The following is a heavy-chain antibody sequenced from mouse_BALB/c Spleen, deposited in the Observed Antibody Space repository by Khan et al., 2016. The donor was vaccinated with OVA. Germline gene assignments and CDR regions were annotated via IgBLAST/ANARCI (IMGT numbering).Heavy chain of an antibody. J-gene: IGHJ2*01. CDR2: ISYSGST. D-gene: IGHD1-1*01. CDR1: GYSITSDYA. V-gene: IGHV3-2*02. CDR3: ARDYGSSYYYFDY. Sequence: EVQLQESGPGLVKPSQSLSLTCTVTGYSITSDYAWNWIRQFPGNKLEWMGYISYSGSTSYNPSLKSRISITRDTSKNQFFLQLNSVTTEDTATYYCARDYGSSYYYFDYWGQGTTLTVS.